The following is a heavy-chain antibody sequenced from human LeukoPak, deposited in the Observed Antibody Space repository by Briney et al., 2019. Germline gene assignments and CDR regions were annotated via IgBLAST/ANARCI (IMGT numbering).Heavy chain of an antibody. J-gene: IGHJ5*02. CDR3: ARSGYFPYHYDSSGYHWFDP. CDR2: INSDGSET. CDR1: GFIFSNHW. D-gene: IGHD3-22*01. V-gene: IGHV3-74*01. Sequence: GGSLRLSCVASGFIFSNHWMHWVRQAPGKGLVWVSRINSDGSETNYADSVKGLFTISRDNAKNTLYLQINRLRAEDTAVYSCARSGYFPYHYDSSGYHWFDPWGQGTLVPVSS.